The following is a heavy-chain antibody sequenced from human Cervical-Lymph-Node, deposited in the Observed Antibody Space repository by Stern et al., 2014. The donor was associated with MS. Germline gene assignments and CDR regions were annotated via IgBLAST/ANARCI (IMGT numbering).Heavy chain of an antibody. Sequence: QLVQYGTEVKKSGASVRVSCKASGYTFSIYYMHWVRQAPGQGLEWQGIINPSTGITTYAQKFQDRVTMTNDTSTSTVYLEMSSLMSEDTAVYYCARQNMVRGVTELDFWGQGTLVTVSS. V-gene: IGHV1-46*01. CDR3: ARQNMVRGVTELDF. CDR1: GYTFSIYY. J-gene: IGHJ4*02. CDR2: INPSTGIT. D-gene: IGHD3-10*01.